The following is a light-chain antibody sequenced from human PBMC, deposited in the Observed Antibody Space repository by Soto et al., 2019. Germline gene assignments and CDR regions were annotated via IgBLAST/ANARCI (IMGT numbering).Light chain of an antibody. CDR3: HQYVTSPYT. J-gene: IGKJ2*01. Sequence: EIVLTQSPGTLSLSPGERATLSFSASQSLTSRYLAWYRQKPGQAPRLLIYGTSSRATGIPDRFSGSGSGTDFSLTISRLEPEDFAVYYCHQYVTSPYTFGQGTKVDIK. CDR1: QSLTSRY. CDR2: GTS. V-gene: IGKV3-20*01.